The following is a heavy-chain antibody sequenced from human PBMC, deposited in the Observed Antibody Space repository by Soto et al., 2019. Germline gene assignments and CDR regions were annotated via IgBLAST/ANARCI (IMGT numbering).Heavy chain of an antibody. V-gene: IGHV4-30-2*01. CDR1: GGSISAAGDS. CDR3: ARAQFYSGSGRYNNLMFDP. CDR2: IYHSGTF. Sequence: PSETLSLTCAVSGGSISAAGDSWSWIRQPPGGGLEWIGQIYHSGTFLYNPSLKTRLTMSLDRSNNQVSLTLNSVAAADTAVYYCARAQFYSGSGRYNNLMFDPWGQGIQVTAPQ. D-gene: IGHD3-10*01. J-gene: IGHJ5*02.